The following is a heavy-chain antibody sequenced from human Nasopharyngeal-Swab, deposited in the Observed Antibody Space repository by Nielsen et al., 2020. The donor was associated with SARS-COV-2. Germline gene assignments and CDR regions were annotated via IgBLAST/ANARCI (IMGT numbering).Heavy chain of an antibody. V-gene: IGHV4-59*01. CDR2: IYYSGST. D-gene: IGHD1-26*01. J-gene: IGHJ4*02. CDR3: ARVGGTYTFDY. Sequence: SETLSLTCTVSGGSISSYYWSWIRQPPGKGLEWIGYIYYSGSTNYNPSLKSRVTISVDTSKNQFSLKLSSVTAADTAVYYCARVGGTYTFDYWGQGNLVTVSS. CDR1: GGSISSYY.